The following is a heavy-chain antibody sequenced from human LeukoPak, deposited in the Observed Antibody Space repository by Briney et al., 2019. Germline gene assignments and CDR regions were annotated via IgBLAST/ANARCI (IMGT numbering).Heavy chain of an antibody. D-gene: IGHD5-24*01. CDR1: GGSISRGGYY. Sequence: TLSLTCTVSGGSISRGGYYWSWIRQHPGKGLECIGYIYYSGSTYYNPSLKSRVTISVDTSKNQFSLKLSSVTAADTAVYYCAREMATRTDYYYMDVWGKGTTVTVSS. V-gene: IGHV4-31*03. CDR3: AREMATRTDYYYMDV. CDR2: IYYSGST. J-gene: IGHJ6*03.